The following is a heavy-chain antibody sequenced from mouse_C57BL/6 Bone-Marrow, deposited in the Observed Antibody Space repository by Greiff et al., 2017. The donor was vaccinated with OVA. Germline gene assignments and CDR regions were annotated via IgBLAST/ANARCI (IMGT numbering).Heavy chain of an antibody. Sequence: QVQLQQPGAELVRPGSSVKLSCKASGYTFTSYWMDWVKQRPGQGLEWIGNIYPSDSVTHYNQKFKDTATLTVVKSPSPAYMQLSSLTSEYSAVYYCARSITTVVASDYWGQGTTLTVSS. CDR3: ARSITTVVASDY. CDR2: IYPSDSVT. V-gene: IGHV1-61*01. CDR1: GYTFTSYW. J-gene: IGHJ2*01. D-gene: IGHD1-1*01.